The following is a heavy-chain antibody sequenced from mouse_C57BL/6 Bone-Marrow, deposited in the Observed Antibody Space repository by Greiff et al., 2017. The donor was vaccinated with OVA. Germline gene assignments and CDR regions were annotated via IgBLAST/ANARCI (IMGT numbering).Heavy chain of an antibody. V-gene: IGHV6-6*01. CDR1: GFTFSDAW. Sequence: EVMLVESGGGLVQPGGSMKLSCAASGFTFSDAWMDWVRQSPEKGLEWVAEIRNKANNHATYYAESVKGRFTISRDDSKSSVYLQMNSLRAEDTGIYYCTRNGNSYYDAMDYWGQGTSVTVSS. CDR2: IRNKANNHAT. J-gene: IGHJ4*01. CDR3: TRNGNSYYDAMDY. D-gene: IGHD2-1*01.